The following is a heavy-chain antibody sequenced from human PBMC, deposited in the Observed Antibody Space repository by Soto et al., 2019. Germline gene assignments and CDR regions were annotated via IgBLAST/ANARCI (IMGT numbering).Heavy chain of an antibody. V-gene: IGHV4-34*01. D-gene: IGHD6-19*01. CDR2: INHRGST. CDR1: GGSFSDYY. Sequence: SETLSLTCAVYGGSFSDYYWSWIRQPPGKGLEWIGEINHRGSTNYNSSLKSRITNNPDTSKNQFSLQLNSVTPEDTAVYYCARGQWLVLGNYYYGMDVWDQGTTVTVSS. J-gene: IGHJ6*02. CDR3: ARGQWLVLGNYYYGMDV.